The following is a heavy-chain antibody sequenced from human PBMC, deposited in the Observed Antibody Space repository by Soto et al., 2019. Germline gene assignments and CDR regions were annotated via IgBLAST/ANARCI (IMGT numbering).Heavy chain of an antibody. V-gene: IGHV4-31*03. CDR2: IYYSGST. Sequence: SETLSLTCTVSGGSISSGGYYWSWIRQHPGKGLEWIGYIYYSGSTYYNPSLKSRVTISVDTSKNQFSLKLSSVTAADTAVYYCARDETGTIGRFDGRNNWFDPWGQGTLVTVSS. J-gene: IGHJ5*02. D-gene: IGHD1-7*01. CDR3: ARDETGTIGRFDGRNNWFDP. CDR1: GGSISSGGYY.